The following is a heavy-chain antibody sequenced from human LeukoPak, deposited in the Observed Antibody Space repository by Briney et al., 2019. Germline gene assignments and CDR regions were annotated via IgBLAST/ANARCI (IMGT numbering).Heavy chain of an antibody. Sequence: GGSLRLSCAASGFTFSSYAMTWVRQAPGKGLEWVANIKQDGSEKNYVDSVKGRFTISRDNAENSLFLQMNSLRVEDTAVYYCAREWQGGIAAAGTRIEGDYWGQGTLVAVSS. V-gene: IGHV3-7*01. J-gene: IGHJ4*02. D-gene: IGHD6-13*01. CDR1: GFTFSSYA. CDR3: AREWQGGIAAAGTRIEGDY. CDR2: IKQDGSEK.